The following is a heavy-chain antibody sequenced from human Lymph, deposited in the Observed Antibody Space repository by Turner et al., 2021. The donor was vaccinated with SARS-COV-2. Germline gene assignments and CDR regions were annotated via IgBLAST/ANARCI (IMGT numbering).Heavy chain of an antibody. CDR3: ARGPPDFPYYFDY. Sequence: EVQLVQSGGGLVKPGGSLRLSCAASGFTFSSYSMNWVPQAPGKGLEWVYSITFTSSYIYYADSVKGRFTISRDNAKNSLYLQMNSLRAEDTAVYYCARGPPDFPYYFDYWGQGTLVTVSS. J-gene: IGHJ4*02. V-gene: IGHV3-21*01. D-gene: IGHD2-21*02. CDR1: GFTFSSYS. CDR2: ITFTSSYI.